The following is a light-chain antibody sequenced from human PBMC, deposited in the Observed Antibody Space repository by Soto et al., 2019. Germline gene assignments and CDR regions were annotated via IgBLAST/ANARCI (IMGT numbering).Light chain of an antibody. CDR1: SSDIGDYNY. CDR3: TSYRTSMTLV. V-gene: IGLV2-14*01. J-gene: IGLJ3*02. CDR2: EVS. Sequence: QSALTQPASVSGSPGQSITISCTGTSSDIGDYNYVSWYQQHPGKAPKLIFYEVSNRPSGVSNRLSGDKSGNTASLTISGLQAEGEADYYCTSYRTSMTLVFGGGTKVTVL.